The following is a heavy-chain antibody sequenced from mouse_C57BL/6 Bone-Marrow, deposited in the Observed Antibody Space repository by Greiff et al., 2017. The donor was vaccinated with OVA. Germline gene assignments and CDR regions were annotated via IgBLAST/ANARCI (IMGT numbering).Heavy chain of an antibody. D-gene: IGHD4-1*01. CDR1: GFNIKDDY. J-gene: IGHJ2*01. CDR2: IDPENGDT. Sequence: VQLQQSGAELVRPGASVTLSCTASGFNIKDDYMHWVKQRPEQGLEWIGWIDPENGDTEYASKFQGKATITADTSSNTAYLQLSSLTSEDTAVYYCTIWDYFDYWGQGTTLTVSS. CDR3: TIWDYFDY. V-gene: IGHV14-4*01.